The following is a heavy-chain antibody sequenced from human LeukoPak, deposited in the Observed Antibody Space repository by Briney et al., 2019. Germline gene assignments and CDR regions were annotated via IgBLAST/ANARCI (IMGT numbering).Heavy chain of an antibody. CDR3: AKGRGSIAARSIDY. CDR2: INPSGGST. V-gene: IGHV1-46*01. J-gene: IGHJ4*02. CDR1: GYTLTSYF. Sequence: ASVKVSCKASGYTLTSYFMHWVRQAPGQGLEWMGIINPSGGSTSYAQNFQGRVTMTRDTSTSTVYMELSSLRSEDTAVYYCAKGRGSIAARSIDYWGQGTLVTVSS. D-gene: IGHD6-6*01.